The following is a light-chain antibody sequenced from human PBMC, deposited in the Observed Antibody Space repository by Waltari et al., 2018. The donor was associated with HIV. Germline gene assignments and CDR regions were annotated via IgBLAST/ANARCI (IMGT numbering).Light chain of an antibody. CDR1: SGSVSTNYY. Sequence: QTVVTQEPSFSVSPGGTVTLTCGLSSGSVSTNYYPSWYQQTPGQAPRTLIYSTNTRSSVVPDRFSGSILGNKAALTITGAQADDESEYHCVLYMGSGIWVFGGGTKLTVL. CDR2: STN. CDR3: VLYMGSGIWV. V-gene: IGLV8-61*01. J-gene: IGLJ3*02.